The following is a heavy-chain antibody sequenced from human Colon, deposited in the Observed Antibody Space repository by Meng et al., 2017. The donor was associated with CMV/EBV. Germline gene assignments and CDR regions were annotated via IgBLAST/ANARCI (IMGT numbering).Heavy chain of an antibody. CDR3: ARDGIADSP. CDR1: GFNVSNNY. V-gene: IGHV3-53*01. CDR2: IYSGGAT. Sequence: GESLKISCAASGFNVSNNYMNWVRQAPGKGLEWVSLIYSGGATYYADSVKGRFSISRDSSKNTLYLQMNSLRVEDTAVYYCARDGIADSPWGQGTLVTVSS. D-gene: IGHD6-13*01. J-gene: IGHJ5*02.